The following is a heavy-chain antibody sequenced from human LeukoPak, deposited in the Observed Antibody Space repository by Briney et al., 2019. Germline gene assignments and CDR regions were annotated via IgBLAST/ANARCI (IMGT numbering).Heavy chain of an antibody. J-gene: IGHJ3*02. Sequence: PGGSLRLSCAASGLTFSNAWMNWVRQAPGKGLEWVGRIKSKTDGGTTDYAAPVKGRFTISRDDSKNTLYLQMNSLKTEDTAVYYCTTDASYGDYDAFDIWGQGTMVTVSS. CDR2: IKSKTDGGTT. CDR3: TTDASYGDYDAFDI. CDR1: GLTFSNAW. V-gene: IGHV3-15*07. D-gene: IGHD4-17*01.